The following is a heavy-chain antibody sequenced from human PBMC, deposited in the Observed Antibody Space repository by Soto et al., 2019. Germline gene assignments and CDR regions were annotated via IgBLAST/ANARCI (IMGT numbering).Heavy chain of an antibody. V-gene: IGHV4-31*03. J-gene: IGHJ4*02. CDR3: ERARQGSGDPYYFDY. Sequence: PSECLSLTCTVSVGSISSGDYYWSWIRQHPGKGLEWIGYIYYSGSTYYNPSLKSRVTISVDTSKNQFSLNLSSVTAADTAVYYCERARQGSGDPYYFDYWGQGTLVTVSS. CDR1: VGSISSGDYY. D-gene: IGHD2-15*01. CDR2: IYYSGST.